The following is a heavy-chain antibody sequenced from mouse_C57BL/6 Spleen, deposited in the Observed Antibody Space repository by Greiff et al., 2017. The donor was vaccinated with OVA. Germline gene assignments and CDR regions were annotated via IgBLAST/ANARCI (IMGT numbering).Heavy chain of an antibody. CDR2: IYPGSGNT. CDR1: GYSFTSYY. D-gene: IGHD2-10*02. CDR3: ASGYGIYAMDY. J-gene: IGHJ4*01. Sequence: QVQLQQSGPELVKPGASVKISCKASGYSFTSYYIHWVKQRPGQGLEWIGWIYPGSGNTKYNEKFKGKATLTADTSSSTAYMQLSSLTSEDSAVYYCASGYGIYAMDYWGQGTSVTVSS. V-gene: IGHV1-66*01.